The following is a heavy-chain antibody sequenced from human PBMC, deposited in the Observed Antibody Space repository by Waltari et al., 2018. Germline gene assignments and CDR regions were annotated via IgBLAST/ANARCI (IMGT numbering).Heavy chain of an antibody. D-gene: IGHD2-21*01. CDR2: VFPRDSDT. V-gene: IGHV5-51*01. Sequence: EVHLAQSGAEVKKPGESLKISCEASDDTFAAYWFGWVRQMPGKGLEWMGMVFPRDSDTRYSPSFQGQVTMSVDRSTNTAFLQWSSLRASDTAIYYCVRQHAGTYGADFYYYMDVWGKGTTVTVSS. CDR1: DDTFAAYW. J-gene: IGHJ6*03. CDR3: VRQHAGTYGADFYYYMDV.